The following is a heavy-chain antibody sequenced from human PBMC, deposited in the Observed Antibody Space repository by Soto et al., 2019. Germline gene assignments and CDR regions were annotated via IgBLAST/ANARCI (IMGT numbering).Heavy chain of an antibody. CDR2: ISAHNGDT. Sequence: ASVNGSCKSSGYSFATYCLSWVRQAPGQGLECVGWISAHNGDTHYSQKFQGRVTLTTDTSTNTGYMELRSLTSDDTAVYFCATEPIYYNDGSGYYPLGHWGQGTLVTVSS. CDR1: GYSFATYC. J-gene: IGHJ4*02. D-gene: IGHD3-22*01. V-gene: IGHV1-18*04. CDR3: ATEPIYYNDGSGYYPLGH.